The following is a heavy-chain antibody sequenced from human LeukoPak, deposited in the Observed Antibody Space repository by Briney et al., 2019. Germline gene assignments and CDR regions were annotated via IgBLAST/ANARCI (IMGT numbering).Heavy chain of an antibody. D-gene: IGHD3-22*01. V-gene: IGHV7-4-1*02. CDR1: GYTFTSYA. Sequence: ASVKVSCKASGYTFTSYAMNWVRQAPGQGLEWMGWINTNTGNPTYAQGFTGRFVFSLDTSVSTAYLQISSLKAGDTAVYYCARVWQQGGYYDSSPLGFDYWGQGTLVTVSS. CDR2: INTNTGNP. CDR3: ARVWQQGGYYDSSPLGFDY. J-gene: IGHJ4*02.